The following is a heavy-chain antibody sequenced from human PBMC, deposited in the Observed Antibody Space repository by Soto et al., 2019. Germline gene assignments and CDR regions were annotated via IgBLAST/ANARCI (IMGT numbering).Heavy chain of an antibody. D-gene: IGHD4-4*01. CDR1: GFSLSTSGVG. V-gene: IGHV2-5*02. CDR3: AHLTVTPSYLDY. Sequence: QITLKESGPTLVKPTQTLTLTCTFSGFSLSTSGVGVGWIRQPPGKALEWLALIYWDDDKRYSPSLKSRLTITKDTSKNQVVLTMTNMDPVDTAAYYCAHLTVTPSYLDYWGQGTLVTVSS. CDR2: IYWDDDK. J-gene: IGHJ4*02.